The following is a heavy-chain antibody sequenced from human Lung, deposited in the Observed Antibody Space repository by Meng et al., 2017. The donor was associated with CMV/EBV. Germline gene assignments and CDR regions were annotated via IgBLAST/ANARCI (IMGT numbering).Heavy chain of an antibody. CDR3: ARASRVLGGLDY. Sequence: VEQVQAGAVGKKPGASLKVSCKAAEYTFTNYYMRWWRQAPGEGLEGMVRINSSVGYTYHAQKFQGRVTMTRDTSTSTVHMEVSSLRAADTAVYYCARASRVLGGLDYWGQGTLVTVSS. V-gene: IGHV1-46*01. J-gene: IGHJ4*02. D-gene: IGHD3-16*01. CDR2: INSSVGYT. CDR1: EYTFTNYY.